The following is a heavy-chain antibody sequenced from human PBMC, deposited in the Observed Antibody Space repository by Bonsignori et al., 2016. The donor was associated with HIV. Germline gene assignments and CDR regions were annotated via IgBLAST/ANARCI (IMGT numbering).Heavy chain of an antibody. D-gene: IGHD5-18*01. CDR1: GFTFSSYS. CDR3: ARGGPSGYSYGLDY. V-gene: IGHV3-21*01. J-gene: IGHJ4*02. CDR2: ISSSSSYI. Sequence: GGSLRLSCAASGFTFSSYSMNWVRQAPGKGLEWVSSISSSSSYIYYADSVKGRFTISRDNAKNSLYLQMNSLRAEDTAVYYCARGGPSGYSYGLDYWGQGTLVTVSS.